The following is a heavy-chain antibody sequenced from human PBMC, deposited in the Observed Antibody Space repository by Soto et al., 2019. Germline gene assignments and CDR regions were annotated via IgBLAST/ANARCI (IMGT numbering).Heavy chain of an antibody. CDR3: TRDRVTIALINYYYYGVDV. CDR1: GFTFGDYA. V-gene: IGHV3-49*04. D-gene: IGHD4-17*01. Sequence: GGSLRLSCTASGFTFGDYAMSWVRQAPGKGLEWVGFIRSKAYGGTTEYAASVKGRFTISRDDSKSIAHLQMNSLKTEDTAVYYCTRDRVTIALINYYYYGVDVWGQGTTVTVSS. J-gene: IGHJ6*02. CDR2: IRSKAYGGTT.